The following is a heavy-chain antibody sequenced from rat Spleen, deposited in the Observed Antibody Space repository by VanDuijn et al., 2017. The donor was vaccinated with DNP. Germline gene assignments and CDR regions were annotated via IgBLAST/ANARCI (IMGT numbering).Heavy chain of an antibody. Sequence: EVQLQESGPGLVKPSQSLSLTCSVTGYSITSNYWGWIRKFPGNKMEWIGHISYSGSTSYHPSLKSRISITRDTSKNHFFLQLDSVTPEDTATYYCARWSRYFDYWGQGVTVTVSS. CDR2: ISYSGST. CDR3: ARWSRYFDY. CDR1: GYSITSNY. V-gene: IGHV3-1*01. J-gene: IGHJ2*01.